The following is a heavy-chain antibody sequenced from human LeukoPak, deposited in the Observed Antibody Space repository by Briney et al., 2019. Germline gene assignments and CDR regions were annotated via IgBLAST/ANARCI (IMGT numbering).Heavy chain of an antibody. CDR1: GFTFSSYG. J-gene: IGHJ6*04. Sequence: GGSLRLPCAASGFTFSSYGMHWVRQAPGKGLEWVAVISYDGSNKYYADSVKGRFTISRDNSKNTLYLQMNSLRAEDTAVYYCAKGILPYYYYGMDVWGKGTTVTVSS. CDR3: AKGILPYYYYGMDV. D-gene: IGHD1-26*01. V-gene: IGHV3-30*18. CDR2: ISYDGSNK.